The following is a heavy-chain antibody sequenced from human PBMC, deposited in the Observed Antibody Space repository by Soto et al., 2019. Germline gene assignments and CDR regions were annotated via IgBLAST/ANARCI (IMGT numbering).Heavy chain of an antibody. D-gene: IGHD3-10*01. CDR3: TTEVIKETNWFDP. Sequence: GGSLRLSCAASGFTFSNAWMNWVRQAPGKGLEWVGRIKSKTDGGTTDYAAPVKGRFTISRDDSKNTLYLQMNSLKTEDTAVYYCTTEVIKETNWFDPWGQGTLVTVSS. V-gene: IGHV3-15*07. CDR1: GFTFSNAW. CDR2: IKSKTDGGTT. J-gene: IGHJ5*02.